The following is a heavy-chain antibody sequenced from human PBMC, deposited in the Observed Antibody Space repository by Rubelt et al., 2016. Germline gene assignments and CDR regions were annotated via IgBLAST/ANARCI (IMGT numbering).Heavy chain of an antibody. CDR2: ISHSGSA. V-gene: IGHV4-38-2*02. CDR3: ARDVRWSWHFDL. D-gene: IGHD4-23*01. J-gene: IGHJ2*01. CDR1: SFSISSGHY. Sequence: QVQLQESGPGLVKPSETLSLTCTVSSFSISSGHYWGWIRQPPGKGLEWIGSISHSGSAYYNPSLKSRVTISGDTSENQYSLRLSSVTAADTAVYYCARDVRWSWHFDLWGRGTLVTVSS.